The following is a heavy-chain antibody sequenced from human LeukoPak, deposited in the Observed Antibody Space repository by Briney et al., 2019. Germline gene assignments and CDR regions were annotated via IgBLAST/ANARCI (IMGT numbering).Heavy chain of an antibody. J-gene: IGHJ4*02. D-gene: IGHD6-13*01. Sequence: QPGESLRLSCAASGFTFSNYGMHWVRQAPGKGLEWVAFIRYDGCSKYYADSVKGRFTISRDNSKNTLYLQMNSLRVEDTAVYYCAKDRDYSSSWPRYYFDYWGQGTLVTVSS. CDR2: IRYDGCSK. CDR3: AKDRDYSSSWPRYYFDY. CDR1: GFTFSNYG. V-gene: IGHV3-30*02.